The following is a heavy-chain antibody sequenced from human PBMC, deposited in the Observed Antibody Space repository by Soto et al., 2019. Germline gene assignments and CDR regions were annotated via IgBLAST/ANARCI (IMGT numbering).Heavy chain of an antibody. CDR2: IDPKSGST. J-gene: IGHJ4*02. D-gene: IGHD5-12*01. CDR1: GPTFIAYY. Sequence: QLVQSGAEVKKPGASVKVSCKTSGPTFIAYYIHWVRQAPGQGLEWMGWIDPKSGSTTYEQKFLGRVTMTRDASLNTAYMDLNRLTYDDTAVYYCARVSVDVPEWGQGTLLTVSS. CDR3: ARVSVDVPE. V-gene: IGHV1-2*02.